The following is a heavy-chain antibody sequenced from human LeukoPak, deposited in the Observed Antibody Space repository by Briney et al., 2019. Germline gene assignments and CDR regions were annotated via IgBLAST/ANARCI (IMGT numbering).Heavy chain of an antibody. V-gene: IGHV3-30-3*01. J-gene: IGHJ4*02. CDR3: ARSLNSPYLDY. CDR2: ISYDGSNK. CDR1: GFTFSSYA. Sequence: PEGSLRLSCAASGFTFSSYAIHWVRQAQGKGLEWVAVISYDGSNKYYADSVKGRFTISRDNSKNTLYLQMNSLRAEDTAVYYCARSLNSPYLDYWGQGTLVTVSS.